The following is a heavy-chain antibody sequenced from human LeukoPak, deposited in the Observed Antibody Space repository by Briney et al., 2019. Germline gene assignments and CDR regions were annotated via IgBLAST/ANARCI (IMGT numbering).Heavy chain of an antibody. CDR3: ARASARGYSYGYYYMDV. Sequence: PSETLSLTCTVSGGSISSSSYYWGWIRQPPGKGLEWIGSIYYSGSTYYNPSLKRRVTISVDTSKNQFSLKLSSVTAADTAVYYCARASARGYSYGYYYMDVWGKGTTVTVSS. V-gene: IGHV4-39*07. J-gene: IGHJ6*03. CDR1: GGSISSSSYY. CDR2: IYYSGST. D-gene: IGHD5-18*01.